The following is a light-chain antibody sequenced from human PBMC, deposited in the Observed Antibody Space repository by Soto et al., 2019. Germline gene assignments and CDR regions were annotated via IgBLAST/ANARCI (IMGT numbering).Light chain of an antibody. Sequence: QSALTQPVSVSGSPGQSITISCTGTSSDVGGYNYVSWYQQHPGKVPKLIIYEVTNRPSGVSNRFSGSKSGSTASLTISGLQAEDEADYYCSSYTSTSTVFGTGTKLTVL. CDR2: EVT. J-gene: IGLJ1*01. CDR1: SSDVGGYNY. CDR3: SSYTSTSTV. V-gene: IGLV2-14*01.